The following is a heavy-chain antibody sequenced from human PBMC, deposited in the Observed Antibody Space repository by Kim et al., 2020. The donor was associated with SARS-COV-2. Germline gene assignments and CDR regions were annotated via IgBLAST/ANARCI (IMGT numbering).Heavy chain of an antibody. V-gene: IGHV3-20*01. CDR3: VGGYVGGPFDL. J-gene: IGHJ4*02. D-gene: IGHD3-10*01. CDR1: GFTFEDYG. Sequence: GGSLRLSCAASGFTFEDYGMSWVRQAPGKGLEWVSGINRKSDSTSYVDSVKGRFTISRDNAKKSLHLHMNSLRAEDTAFYHCVGGYVGGPFDLWGQGIRVTVSS. CDR2: INRKSDST.